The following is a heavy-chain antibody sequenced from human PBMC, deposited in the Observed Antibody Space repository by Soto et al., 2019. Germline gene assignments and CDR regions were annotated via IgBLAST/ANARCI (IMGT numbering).Heavy chain of an antibody. CDR3: ARGYGSSSFDP. J-gene: IGHJ5*02. V-gene: IGHV1-3*01. CDR2: INGGNGYT. Sequence: GASVKVSCKASGYSFTNYNIYWLRQAPGQRLEWMGWINGGNGYTKYSQIFQGRVTFTRDTSATTVYMELSSLRSEDTAVYYCARGYGSSSFDPWGQGALVTVSS. D-gene: IGHD6-13*01. CDR1: GYSFTNYN.